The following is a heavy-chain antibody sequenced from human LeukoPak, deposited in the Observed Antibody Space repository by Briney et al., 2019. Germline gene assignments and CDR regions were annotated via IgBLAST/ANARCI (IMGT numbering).Heavy chain of an antibody. D-gene: IGHD3-22*01. V-gene: IGHV3-7*03. CDR2: INHNGNVN. J-gene: IGHJ4*02. Sequence: GGSLRLSCAASGFTFSSYWMNWARQAPGKGLEWVASINHNGNVNYYVDSVKGRFTISRDNSKNTLYLQMNNLRAEDTATYYCAKDYYDSSGSRYTHWGQGTLVTVSS. CDR3: AKDYYDSSGSRYTH. CDR1: GFTFSSYW.